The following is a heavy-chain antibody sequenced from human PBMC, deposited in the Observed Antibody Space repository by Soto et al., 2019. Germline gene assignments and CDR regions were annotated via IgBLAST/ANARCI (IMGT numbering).Heavy chain of an antibody. J-gene: IGHJ5*02. CDR2: ISAYNGNT. V-gene: IGHV1-18*01. Sequence: QVQLVQSGAEVKKPGASVKVSCKASGYTFTSYGISWVRKAPGQGLEWMGWISAYNGNTNYTQKLKGRGTMTTDTTTSTAYMEVRSLRPDDTSGYYCARSSGTSYIRFDPWGQGTLVTVSS. D-gene: IGHD1-26*01. CDR1: GYTFTSYG. CDR3: ARSSGTSYIRFDP.